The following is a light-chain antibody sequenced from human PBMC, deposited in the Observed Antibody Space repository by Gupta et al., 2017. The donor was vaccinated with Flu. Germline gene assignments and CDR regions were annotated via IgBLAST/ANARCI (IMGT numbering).Light chain of an antibody. CDR1: TSDVGGYNS. J-gene: IGLJ2*01. CDR3: SSYTSGSTLFVA. Sequence: QSALTQPASVSGSPGQSITISCTGTTSDVGGYNSVSWYQQRPGTAPKLMMYDVSNRPSGIANRFSGSNSGNTASLTISGLQAEYEADYYCSSYTSGSTLFVAFGGGTKLTVL. CDR2: DVS. V-gene: IGLV2-14*01.